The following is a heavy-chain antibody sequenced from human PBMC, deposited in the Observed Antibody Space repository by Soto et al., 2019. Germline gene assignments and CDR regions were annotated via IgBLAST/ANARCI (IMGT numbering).Heavy chain of an antibody. CDR2: INAGNGNT. Sequence: ASVKVSCKASGYTFTSYAMHWVRQAPGQRLEWMGWINAGNGNTKYSQKFQGRVTITRDTSASTAYMELSSLRSEDTTVYYCARGSVPSLGAFDIWGQGTMVTVSS. CDR3: ARGSVPSLGAFDI. J-gene: IGHJ3*02. D-gene: IGHD2-2*01. CDR1: GYTFTSYA. V-gene: IGHV1-3*01.